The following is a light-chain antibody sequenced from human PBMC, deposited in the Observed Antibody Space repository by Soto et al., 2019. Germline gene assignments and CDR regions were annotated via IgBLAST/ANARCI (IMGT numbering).Light chain of an antibody. CDR2: NVY. J-gene: IGLJ1*01. CDR1: SSDVGAYNF. Sequence: VLTQPASVSGSPGQSITISCTGTSSDVGAYNFVSWHQQHPGKAPKLMIYNVYDRPSGISYRFSGSKSGNTASLTISGLQGKDEADYYCSAYTVSRTYVFGTGTKVTVL. CDR3: SAYTVSRTYV. V-gene: IGLV2-14*03.